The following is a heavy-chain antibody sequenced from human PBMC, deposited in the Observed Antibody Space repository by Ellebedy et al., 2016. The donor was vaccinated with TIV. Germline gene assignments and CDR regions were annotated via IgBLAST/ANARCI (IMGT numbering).Heavy chain of an antibody. CDR2: IYYSGST. J-gene: IGHJ4*02. D-gene: IGHD6-6*01. CDR3: ARAGYSGSSWVDY. V-gene: IGHV4-31*03. Sequence: SETLSLXXTVSGGSISSGGYYWSWIRQHPGKGLEWIGYIYYSGSTYYNPSLKSRVTISVDTSKNQFSLKLTSVTAADTAAYYCARAGYSGSSWVDYWGQGILVTVSS. CDR1: GGSISSGGYY.